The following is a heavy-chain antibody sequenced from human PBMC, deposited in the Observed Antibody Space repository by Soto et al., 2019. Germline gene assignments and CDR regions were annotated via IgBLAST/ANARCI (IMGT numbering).Heavy chain of an antibody. D-gene: IGHD1-1*01. CDR2: INHSGST. V-gene: IGHV4-34*01. CDR3: ARDTTGTTYTRGDY. Sequence: SETLSLTCAVYGGSFSGYYWSWIRQPPGKGLEWIGEINHSGSTNYNPSLKSRVTISVDTSKNQFSLKLSSVTAADTAVYYCARDTTGTTYTRGDYWGQGTLVTVSS. CDR1: GGSFSGYY. J-gene: IGHJ4*02.